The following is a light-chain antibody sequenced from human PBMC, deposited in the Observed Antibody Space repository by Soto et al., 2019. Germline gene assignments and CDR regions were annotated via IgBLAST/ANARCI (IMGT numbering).Light chain of an antibody. CDR3: ETWDSNTRV. V-gene: IGLV4-60*03. CDR1: SGHSSYI. J-gene: IGLJ3*02. Sequence: QSVLTQSSSASASLGSSVKLTCTLSSGHSSYIIAWYQQQPGKAPRYLMKLEGSGSYNKGSGVPDRFSGSSSGADRYLTISNRQSEDEADYYCETWDSNTRVFGGWTKLTVL. CDR2: LEGSGSY.